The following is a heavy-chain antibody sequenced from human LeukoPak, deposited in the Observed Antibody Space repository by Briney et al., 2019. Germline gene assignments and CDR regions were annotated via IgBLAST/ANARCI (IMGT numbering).Heavy chain of an antibody. D-gene: IGHD4-23*01. Sequence: SETLSLTCTVAGGSISSGSYYWSWIRQPAGKGLEWIGRIYTSGSTNYNPSLKSRVTISVDTSKNQFSLKLSSVTAADTAVYYCAREPYGGADAFDIWGQGTMVTVSS. CDR2: IYTSGST. CDR1: GGSISSGSYY. V-gene: IGHV4-61*02. CDR3: AREPYGGADAFDI. J-gene: IGHJ3*02.